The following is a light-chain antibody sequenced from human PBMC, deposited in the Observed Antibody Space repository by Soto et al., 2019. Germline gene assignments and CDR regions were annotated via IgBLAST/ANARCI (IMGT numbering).Light chain of an antibody. J-gene: IGLJ3*02. V-gene: IGLV1-44*01. CDR1: ISNIGSNP. CDR3: ATWDDSLNVWL. Sequence: QSVLTQPPSASAPPGQRVTISCSGSISNIGSNPVNWYQQLPGTAPKLLMYSNTQRPSGVPDRFSGSKSGTSASLAISAVQSEDESTYYCATWDDSLNVWLFGGGTKLTVL. CDR2: SNT.